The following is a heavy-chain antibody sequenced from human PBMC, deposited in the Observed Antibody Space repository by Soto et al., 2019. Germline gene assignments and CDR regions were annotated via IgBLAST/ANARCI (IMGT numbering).Heavy chain of an antibody. CDR3: ARQSYDSSDYFDY. D-gene: IGHD3-22*01. CDR1: GDSISSSTYY. Sequence: PSETLSLTCTVSGDSISSSTYYWGWIRQPPGKGLEWIGSIYYSGSTYYNPSLKSRVTISVDTSRIHFSLKLISVTAADTAVYFCARQSYDSSDYFDYWGQGTLVTAPQ. V-gene: IGHV4-39*01. J-gene: IGHJ4*02. CDR2: IYYSGST.